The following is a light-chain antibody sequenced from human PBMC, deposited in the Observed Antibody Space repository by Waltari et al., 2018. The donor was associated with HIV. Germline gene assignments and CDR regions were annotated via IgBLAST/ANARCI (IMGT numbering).Light chain of an antibody. CDR2: AAS. V-gene: IGKV1-39*01. Sequence: DIKMTQSPSSVSASVGDRVTITCRASQTINNHFNWYQQRPGKAPKLLIYAASSLQNGVPSRFSGSGSGTDFTLTISSLQPEDFTTFFCQHSRAFGQGTKVEIK. CDR3: QHSRA. CDR1: QTINNH. J-gene: IGKJ1*01.